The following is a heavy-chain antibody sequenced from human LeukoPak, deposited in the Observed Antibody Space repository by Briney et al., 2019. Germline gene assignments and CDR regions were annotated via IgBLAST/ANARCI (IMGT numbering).Heavy chain of an antibody. V-gene: IGHV4-31*03. CDR2: IYDSGTT. J-gene: IGHJ4*02. D-gene: IGHD1-14*01. CDR3: ARGGDRRGFDY. CDR1: GDFISKGGYY. Sequence: SQTLSLTCTVSGDFISKGGYYWSWIRLHPGKGLEWVGYIYDSGTTYYSPALQSRVSISVDTSDNKFSLKLKSLTAADTAVYYCARGGDRRGFDYWGQGTLVTVSS.